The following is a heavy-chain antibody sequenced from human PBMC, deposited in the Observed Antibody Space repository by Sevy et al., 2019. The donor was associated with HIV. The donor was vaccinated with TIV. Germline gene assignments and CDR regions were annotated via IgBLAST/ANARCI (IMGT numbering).Heavy chain of an antibody. CDR2: ISAYNGDT. V-gene: IGHV1-18*01. D-gene: IGHD2-15*01. Sequence: ASVKVSCKGSGYTSTTYGITWVRQARGQGLAWMGWISAYNGDTHYAQNFQGRVTMTRDTSTTTAYMELRSLRSDDTAVYYCATDIEPSRAFDTWGQGTKVTVSS. CDR3: ATDIEPSRAFDT. CDR1: GYTSTTYG. J-gene: IGHJ3*02.